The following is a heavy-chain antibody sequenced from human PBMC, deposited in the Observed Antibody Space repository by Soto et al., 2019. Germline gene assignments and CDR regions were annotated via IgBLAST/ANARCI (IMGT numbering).Heavy chain of an antibody. CDR2: INHSGST. V-gene: IGHV4-34*01. D-gene: IGHD2-21*02. J-gene: IGHJ6*02. CDR3: ASPYCGGDCYPSYYYYGMDV. Sequence: PSETLSLTCAVYGGSFSGYYWSWIRQPPGKGLEWIGEINHSGSTNYNPSLKSRVTISVDTSKNQFSLKLSSVTAADTAVYYCASPYCGGDCYPSYYYYGMDVWVQGTTVTVSS. CDR1: GGSFSGYY.